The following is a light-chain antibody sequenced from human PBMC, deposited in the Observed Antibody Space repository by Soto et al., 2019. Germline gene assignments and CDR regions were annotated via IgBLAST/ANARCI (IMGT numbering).Light chain of an antibody. V-gene: IGKV1-39*01. CDR3: QQAYSAPWT. J-gene: IGKJ1*01. CDR2: AAS. CDR1: QSISNY. Sequence: DIQMTQSPSSLSASVGDRVSITCRASQSISNYLNWYQQKPGKAPKLLIYAASSLQGGVSSRFTGCGSGTDFTLTITTLQPEDFATYYCQQAYSAPWTFGLGTKVDIK.